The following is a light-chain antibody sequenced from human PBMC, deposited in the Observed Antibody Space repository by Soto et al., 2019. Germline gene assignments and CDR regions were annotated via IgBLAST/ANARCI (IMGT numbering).Light chain of an antibody. V-gene: IGKV1-5*01. J-gene: IGKJ1*01. CDR3: QQYDSYSPT. Sequence: DTQMTQSPSTLATSVGDRVTITCRASQSISTWLAWYQQKPGKAPQLLIYDASTLESGVPSRFSGSGSGTEFTLTISSLQPDDFATYCCQQYDSYSPTFGQGTKVDIK. CDR1: QSISTW. CDR2: DAS.